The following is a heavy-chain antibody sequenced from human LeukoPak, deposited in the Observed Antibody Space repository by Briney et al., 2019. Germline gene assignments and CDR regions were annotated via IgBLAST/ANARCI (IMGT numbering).Heavy chain of an antibody. J-gene: IGHJ4*02. CDR3: AKDEAAAGTYYFDY. D-gene: IGHD6-13*01. CDR2: ISGSGGST. Sequence: QTGGSLRLSCAASGFTFSSYAMSWVRQAPGKGLEWVSAISGSGGSTYYADSVKGRFTISRDNSKNTLYLQMNSLRAGDTAVYYCAKDEAAAGTYYFDYWGQGTLVTVSS. CDR1: GFTFSSYA. V-gene: IGHV3-23*01.